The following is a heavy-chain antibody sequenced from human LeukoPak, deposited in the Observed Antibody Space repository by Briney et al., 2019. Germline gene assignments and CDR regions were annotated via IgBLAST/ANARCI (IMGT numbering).Heavy chain of an antibody. J-gene: IGHJ3*02. CDR2: ISYIGST. CDR3: ARDLVTVTKGFDI. CDR1: DDSFSSHY. V-gene: IGHV4-59*11. D-gene: IGHD4-17*01. Sequence: SETLSLTCAVSDDSFSSHYWTWIRQPPGKGLEWIGYISYIGSTNYNPSLKSRVTISIDTSKNQFSLKLSSVTAADTAVYYCARDLVTVTKGFDIWGRGTMVSVSS.